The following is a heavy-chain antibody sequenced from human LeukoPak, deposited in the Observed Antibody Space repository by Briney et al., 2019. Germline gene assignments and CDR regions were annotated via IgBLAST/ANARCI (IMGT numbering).Heavy chain of an antibody. V-gene: IGHV5-51*01. CDR1: GYSFTSYW. CDR3: ARQSSIAARPADY. CDR2: IYPGDSDT. Sequence: GESLKISCRGSGYSFTSYWIGWVRQMPGKGLEWMGIIYPGDSDTRYSPSFQGQVTISADKSISTAYLQWSSLKASDTAMYYCARQSSIAARPADYWGQGTLVTVSS. J-gene: IGHJ4*02. D-gene: IGHD6-6*01.